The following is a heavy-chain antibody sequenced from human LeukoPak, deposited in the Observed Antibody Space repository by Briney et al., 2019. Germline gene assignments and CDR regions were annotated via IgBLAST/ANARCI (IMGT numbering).Heavy chain of an antibody. CDR1: GFTFSSYA. CDR3: AKDADSSSWYVRFDY. CDR2: ISGDGGNT. J-gene: IGHJ4*02. D-gene: IGHD6-13*01. V-gene: IGHV3-23*01. Sequence: GGSLRLSCAASGFTFSSYAMSWVRQAPGKGLEWVSAISGDGGNTYYADSVKGGFTISRDNSKNTLDLQMNSLRAEDTAVYYCAKDADSSSWYVRFDYWGQGTLVTVSS.